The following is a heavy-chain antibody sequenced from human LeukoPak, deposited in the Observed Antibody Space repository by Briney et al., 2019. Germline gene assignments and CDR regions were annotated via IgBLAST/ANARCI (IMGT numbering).Heavy chain of an antibody. J-gene: IGHJ4*02. D-gene: IGHD5-24*01. CDR2: ISSSGSTI. CDR3: AREEHRDGYNISPVY. Sequence: GGSLRLSCAASGFTFSSYEMNWVRQAPGKGLEWVSYISSSGSTIYYADSVKGRFTISRDNAKNSLYLQMNSLRAEGTAVYYCAREEHRDGYNISPVYWGQGTLVTVSS. V-gene: IGHV3-48*03. CDR1: GFTFSSYE.